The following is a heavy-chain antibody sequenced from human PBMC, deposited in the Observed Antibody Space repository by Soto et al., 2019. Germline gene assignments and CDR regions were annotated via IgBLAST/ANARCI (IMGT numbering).Heavy chain of an antibody. CDR1: GGTFSSSA. CDR3: AADPGYCSGGSCYFSYYYYYGMDV. Sequence: ASVKVSCKASGGTFSSSAVQWVRQARGQRLEWIGWIVVGSGNTNYAQKFQERVTIARDMSTSTAYMELSSLRSEDTAVYYCAADPGYCSGGSCYFSYYYYYGMDVWGQGTTVTVSS. V-gene: IGHV1-58*01. CDR2: IVVGSGNT. D-gene: IGHD2-15*01. J-gene: IGHJ6*02.